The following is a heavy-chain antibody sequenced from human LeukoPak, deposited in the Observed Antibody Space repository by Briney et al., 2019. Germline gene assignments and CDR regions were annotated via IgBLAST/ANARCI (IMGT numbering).Heavy chain of an antibody. CDR1: GYIFTSYW. CDR2: IYPGDSDT. J-gene: IGHJ6*03. CDR3: ARPTSVSGSSYYYMDV. V-gene: IGHV5-51*01. D-gene: IGHD6-25*01. Sequence: GESLKISCQGSGYIFTSYWIGWVRQLPGKGLEWMGIIYPGDSDTRYSPSFQGQVTISADKSISTAYLQWSSLKASDTAMYYCARPTSVSGSSYYYMDVWGKGTTVTVSS.